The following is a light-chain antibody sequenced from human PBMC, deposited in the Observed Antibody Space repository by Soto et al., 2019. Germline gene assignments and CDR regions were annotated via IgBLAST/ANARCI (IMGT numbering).Light chain of an antibody. CDR1: NIGSKN. CDR3: QVWDSSTGV. V-gene: IGLV3-9*01. CDR2: RDS. Sequence: SYELTQPLSVSVALGQTARISCGGNNIGSKNVHWYQQKPGQAPVLVIHRDSNRPSGIPERFSGSNSGNTATLTISRAQAGDEADYYCQVWDSSTGVFGTGTKAIVL. J-gene: IGLJ1*01.